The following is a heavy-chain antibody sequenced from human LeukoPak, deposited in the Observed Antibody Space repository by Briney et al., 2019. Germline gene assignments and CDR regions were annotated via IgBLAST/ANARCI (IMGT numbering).Heavy chain of an antibody. D-gene: IGHD6-13*01. CDR1: GGSISSSSYY. CDR2: IYYSGST. Sequence: PSETLSLTCTVSGGSISSSSYYWGWLRQPPGKGLEWIGTIYYSGSTYYNPSLKSRVTISVDTSKNQFSLRLTSVTAADTAVYYCARYPTSSAGPAFDSWGQGTLVTVSS. CDR3: ARYPTSSAGPAFDS. V-gene: IGHV4-39*01. J-gene: IGHJ4*02.